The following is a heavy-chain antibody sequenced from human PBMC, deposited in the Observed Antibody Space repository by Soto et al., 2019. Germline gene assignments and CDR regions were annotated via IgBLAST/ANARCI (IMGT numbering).Heavy chain of an antibody. Sequence: EVQLLESGGGLGQPGGSLRLSCAASGFTFSSYAMSWVRQAPGKGLEWVSAISSSGGSTYYADSVKGRFTISRDNSKNTLYLQINSLRAEDTAVYYCANAPPSSWYFDYRGQGTLVTVSS. CDR1: GFTFSSYA. V-gene: IGHV3-23*01. D-gene: IGHD6-13*01. J-gene: IGHJ4*02. CDR3: ANAPPSSWYFDY. CDR2: ISSSGGST.